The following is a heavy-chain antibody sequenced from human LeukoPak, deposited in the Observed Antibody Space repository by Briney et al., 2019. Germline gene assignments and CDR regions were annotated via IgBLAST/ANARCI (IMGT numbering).Heavy chain of an antibody. CDR1: GYTFTSYG. CDR3: ARDLRFLEWLLYYYYGMNV. D-gene: IGHD3-3*01. V-gene: IGHV1-2*02. Sequence: ASVKVSCKASGYTFTSYGISWMRQAPGQGLEWMGWINPNSGGTNYAQKFQGRVTMTRDTSISTAYMELSRLRSDDTAVYYCARDLRFLEWLLYYYYGMNVWGQGTTVTVSS. CDR2: INPNSGGT. J-gene: IGHJ6*02.